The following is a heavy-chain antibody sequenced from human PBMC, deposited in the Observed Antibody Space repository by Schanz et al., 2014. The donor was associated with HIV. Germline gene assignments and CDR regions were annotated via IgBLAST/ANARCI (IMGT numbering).Heavy chain of an antibody. CDR1: GYTFSGYY. CDR2: INPYDGST. V-gene: IGHV1-46*01. D-gene: IGHD3-9*01. Sequence: QVQLVQSGAEVKKPGASVKVSCKASGYTFSGYYIHWVRQAPGQGLEWMGLINPYDGSTSNAQKFQGRVTMTRDTSTSTVYMQLSSLTSDDTAVYYCARGDILTGLYPYYFDSWGQGTLVTVSS. J-gene: IGHJ4*02. CDR3: ARGDILTGLYPYYFDS.